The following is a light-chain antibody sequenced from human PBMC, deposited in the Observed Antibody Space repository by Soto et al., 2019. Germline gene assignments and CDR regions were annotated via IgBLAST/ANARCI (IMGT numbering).Light chain of an antibody. CDR3: SLYISSSSSLM. J-gene: IGLJ3*02. CDR1: TSDVGSYNR. Sequence: QSALTQPPSVSGSPGQSVTISCTGTTSDVGSYNRVSWYQQPPGTAPKLMIYEVSNRPSGVPDRFSGSKSGNTASLTISGLQAEDEGDYYCSLYISSSSSLMFGGGTKLTVL. V-gene: IGLV2-18*01. CDR2: EVS.